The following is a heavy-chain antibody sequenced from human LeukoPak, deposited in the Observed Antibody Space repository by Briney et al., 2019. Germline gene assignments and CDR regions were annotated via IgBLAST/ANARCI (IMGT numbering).Heavy chain of an antibody. J-gene: IGHJ4*02. V-gene: IGHV4-31*03. Sequence: SETLSLTCTVSGGSISSGGYYWSWIRQHPGKGLEWIGYIYYSGSTYYNPSLKSRATISVDTSKNQFSLKLSSVTAADTAVYYCARGRGSGSYPLDYWGQGTLVTVSS. CDR3: ARGRGSGSYPLDY. D-gene: IGHD3-10*01. CDR2: IYYSGST. CDR1: GGSISSGGYY.